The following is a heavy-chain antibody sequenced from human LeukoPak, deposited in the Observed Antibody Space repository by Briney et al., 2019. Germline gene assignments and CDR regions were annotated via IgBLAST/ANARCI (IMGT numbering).Heavy chain of an antibody. Sequence: SETLSLTCTLYGDSFNDYYWSWIRQPPGKGLEWIGEINHSGGTNYSPSLWSRLTISIDTSKHQFSLRVTSVTAADTGVYFCARVSDLMISFGGVISFFDNWGQGALVTVSS. CDR3: ARVSDLMISFGGVISFFDN. CDR2: INHSGGT. D-gene: IGHD3-16*02. J-gene: IGHJ4*02. CDR1: GDSFNDYY. V-gene: IGHV4-34*01.